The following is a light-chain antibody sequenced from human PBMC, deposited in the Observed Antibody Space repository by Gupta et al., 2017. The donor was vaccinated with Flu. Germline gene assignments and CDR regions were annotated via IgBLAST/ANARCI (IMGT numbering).Light chain of an antibody. J-gene: IGLJ2*01. CDR2: DVS. Sequence: SITISCTGTSSDVGGYKYVSWYQQHPGKAPKLMIYDVSNRPSGVSNRFSGSKSGNTASLTIAGLQAEDEADYYCSSYASDSSVVFGGGTKLTVL. CDR3: SSYASDSSVV. CDR1: SSDVGGYKY. V-gene: IGLV2-14*04.